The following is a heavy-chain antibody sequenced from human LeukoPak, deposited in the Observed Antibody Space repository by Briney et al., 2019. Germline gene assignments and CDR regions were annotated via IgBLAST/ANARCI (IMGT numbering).Heavy chain of an antibody. CDR1: GGSFSGYY. Sequence: SETLSLTCAVYGGSFSGYYWSWIRQPPGKGLEWIGELNHSGSTNYNPSLKSRVTISVDTSKNQFSLKLSSVTAADTAVYYCARSPVRVRLHAFDIWGQGTLVTVSS. CDR2: LNHSGST. CDR3: ARSPVRVRLHAFDI. J-gene: IGHJ3*02. V-gene: IGHV4-34*01. D-gene: IGHD3-10*01.